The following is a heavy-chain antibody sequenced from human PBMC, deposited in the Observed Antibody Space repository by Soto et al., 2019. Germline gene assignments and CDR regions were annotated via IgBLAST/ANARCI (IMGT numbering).Heavy chain of an antibody. CDR3: ARDQQYDFWSGYYYWFDP. CDR2: IYTSGST. Sequence: SETLSLTCTVSGGSISSYYWSWIRQPAGKGLEWIGRIYTSGSTNYNPSLKSRVTMSVDTSKNQFSLKLSSVTAADTAVYYCARDQQYDFWSGYYYWFDPWGQGTLVTVSS. D-gene: IGHD3-3*01. V-gene: IGHV4-4*07. J-gene: IGHJ5*02. CDR1: GGSISSYY.